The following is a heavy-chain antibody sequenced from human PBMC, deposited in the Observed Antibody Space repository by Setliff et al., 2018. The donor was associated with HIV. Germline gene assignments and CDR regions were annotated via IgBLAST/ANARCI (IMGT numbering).Heavy chain of an antibody. Sequence: GGSLRLSCAASGFTFSTYVMHWVRQAPGQGLVWVSRIHNDGRTTLYADSVKGRFTISRDNAKNTLYLQMNSLRVEDTAVYFCAGSRVGLTDTLDPWGQGTLVTVSS. CDR3: AGSRVGLTDTLDP. J-gene: IGHJ5*02. V-gene: IGHV3-74*01. CDR2: IHNDGRTT. CDR1: GFTFSTYV.